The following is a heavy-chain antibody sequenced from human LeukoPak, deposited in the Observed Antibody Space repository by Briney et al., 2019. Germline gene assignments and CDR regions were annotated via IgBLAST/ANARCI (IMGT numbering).Heavy chain of an antibody. D-gene: IGHD3-9*01. J-gene: IGHJ4*02. CDR3: ASAYPFHYDILTGYYSY. CDR1: GYTFTVYY. CDR2: INPNSGGT. Sequence: GASVKVSCKASGYTFTVYYMHWVRQAPGQGLEWMGWINPNSGGTNYAQKFQGRVTMTRDTSISTAYMELSRLRSDDTAVYYCASAYPFHYDILTGYYSYWGQGTLVTVSS. V-gene: IGHV1-2*02.